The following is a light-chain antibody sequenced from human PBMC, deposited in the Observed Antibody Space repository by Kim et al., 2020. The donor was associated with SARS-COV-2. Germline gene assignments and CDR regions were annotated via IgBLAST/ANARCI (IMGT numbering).Light chain of an antibody. CDR1: QSVGIK. Sequence: EIVMTQSPATLSVSPGEIATLSCRASQSVGIKLAWYQQKPGQAPRLLIYDASTRETGIPGRFSGSGSGTEFTLTIGSLQSEDFALYYCQQYNKRTGSTFGQGTRLESK. V-gene: IGKV3-15*01. J-gene: IGKJ5*01. CDR3: QQYNKRTGST. CDR2: DAS.